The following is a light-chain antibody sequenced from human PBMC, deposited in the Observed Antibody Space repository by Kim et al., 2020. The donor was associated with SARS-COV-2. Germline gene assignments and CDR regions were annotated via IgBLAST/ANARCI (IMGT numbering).Light chain of an antibody. V-gene: IGLV1-51*01. J-gene: IGLJ2*01. CDR2: DNN. CDR3: GTWDTSLSAVV. Sequence: QSVLTQPPSVSAAPGQRVTISCSGSRSNIGNIYVSWYQQFPGTAPKLLIYDNNKRPSGIPDRFSGSKSDTSATLDITGLQTGDEADYYCGTWDTSLSAVVFGGGTKLTVL. CDR1: RSNIGNIY.